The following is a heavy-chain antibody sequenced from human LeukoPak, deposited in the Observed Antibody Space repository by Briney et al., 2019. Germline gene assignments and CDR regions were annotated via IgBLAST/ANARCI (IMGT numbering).Heavy chain of an antibody. Sequence: GGSLRLSCATSGFTFSAYSMNWVRQAPGKGLEWVSSISSSSIYINYADSVKGRFTTSSDNAKNSLYLQMNSLRAEDTAVYYCARALYDSSGYYFDYWGQGTLVTVSS. J-gene: IGHJ4*02. D-gene: IGHD3-22*01. V-gene: IGHV3-21*01. CDR1: GFTFSAYS. CDR2: ISSSSIYI. CDR3: ARALYDSSGYYFDY.